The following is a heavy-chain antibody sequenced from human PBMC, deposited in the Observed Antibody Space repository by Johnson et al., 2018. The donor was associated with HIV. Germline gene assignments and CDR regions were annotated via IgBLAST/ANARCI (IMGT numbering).Heavy chain of an antibody. CDR1: GVTFDDYG. V-gene: IGHV3-20*04. Sequence: EVQLVESGGGVVRPGGSLRLSCVVSGVTFDDYGMSWVRQAPGKGLEWVSGINWNGGSRGYAGSVKGRFTISRDNAKNSLYLQMNSLRAEDTALYYCAREANWGPLDAFDIWGQGTMVTVSS. CDR2: INWNGGSR. J-gene: IGHJ3*02. D-gene: IGHD7-27*01. CDR3: AREANWGPLDAFDI.